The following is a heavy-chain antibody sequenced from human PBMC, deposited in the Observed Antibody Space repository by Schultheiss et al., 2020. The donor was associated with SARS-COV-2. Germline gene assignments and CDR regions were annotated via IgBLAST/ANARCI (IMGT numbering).Heavy chain of an antibody. Sequence: GSLRLSCAVYGGSFSGYYWSWIRQPPGKGLEWIGYIYYSGSTNYNPSLKSRVTISVDTSKNQFSLKLSSVTAADTAVYYCARVDTAMVVDYWGQGTLVTVSS. CDR1: GGSFSGYY. D-gene: IGHD5-18*01. CDR2: IYYSGST. V-gene: IGHV4-59*12. CDR3: ARVDTAMVVDY. J-gene: IGHJ4*02.